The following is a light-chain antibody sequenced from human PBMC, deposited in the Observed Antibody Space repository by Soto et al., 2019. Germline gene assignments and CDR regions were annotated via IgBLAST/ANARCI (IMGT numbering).Light chain of an antibody. V-gene: IGKV3-20*01. CDR3: QQYGNSPYT. J-gene: IGKJ2*01. Sequence: ETVLTQSPGTLSLSPGERATVSCRASQSVRTGYLAWYQQKPGQAPRLLIYAASSRATGIPDRFSGSGSGTDFTLTISRLEPADFAVYYCQQYGNSPYTFGLGTKLEI. CDR1: QSVRTGY. CDR2: AAS.